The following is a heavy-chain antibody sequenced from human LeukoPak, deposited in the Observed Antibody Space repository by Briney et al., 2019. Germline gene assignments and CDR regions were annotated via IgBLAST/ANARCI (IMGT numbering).Heavy chain of an antibody. J-gene: IGHJ4*02. Sequence: SETLSLTCTVSGGSISSYYWSWIRQPPGKGLEWIGEINHSGSTNYNPSLRSRVTISVDKSKNQFSLKLSSVTAADTAVYYCARAQHFDDSSGYGLHYFDYWGQGTLVTVSS. CDR1: GGSISSYY. CDR2: INHSGST. CDR3: ARAQHFDDSSGYGLHYFDY. V-gene: IGHV4-34*01. D-gene: IGHD3-22*01.